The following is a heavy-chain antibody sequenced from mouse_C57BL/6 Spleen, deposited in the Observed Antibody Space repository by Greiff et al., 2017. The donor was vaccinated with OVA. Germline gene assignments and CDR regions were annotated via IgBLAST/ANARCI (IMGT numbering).Heavy chain of an antibody. CDR2: IYPGGGYT. Sequence: QVQLQQSGAELVRPGTSVKMSCKASGYTFTNYWIGWAKQRPGHGLEWIGDIYPGGGYTNYNEKFKGKGTLTADKSSSTAYIQFRSLTSEDSAIYYCARWGGSGSLFAYWGQGTLVTVSA. D-gene: IGHD3-2*02. CDR3: ARWGGSGSLFAY. J-gene: IGHJ3*01. CDR1: GYTFTNYW. V-gene: IGHV1-63*01.